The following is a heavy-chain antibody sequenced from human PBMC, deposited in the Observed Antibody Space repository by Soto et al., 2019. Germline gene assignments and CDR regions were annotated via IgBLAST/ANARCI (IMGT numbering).Heavy chain of an antibody. D-gene: IGHD2-8*01. V-gene: IGHV4-39*01. CDR3: ARRVLKLTPTGPPYYYYMDV. CDR1: GDSISSPRHY. Sequence: SETLSLTCDVSGDSISSPRHYWGWIRQPPGKGLEWIGSVFYSGSSYYNPSLKSRVTISLDTSKNQFSLKLSSVTAADTAVYYCARRVLKLTPTGPPYYYYMDVWGKGTTVTVSS. J-gene: IGHJ6*03. CDR2: VFYSGSS.